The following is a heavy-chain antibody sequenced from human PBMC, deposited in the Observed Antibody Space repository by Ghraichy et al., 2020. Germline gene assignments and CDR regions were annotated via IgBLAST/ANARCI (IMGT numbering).Heavy chain of an antibody. Sequence: ASVKVSCKTSGAHVSTSVITWYRLCPGQVLEKMGWMNPSSGNTGYAQSFQGRVTFTRDTSTNTAYMEIISLRSEDTAVYYCARAIRYQLLSEYWGQGTLVTVSS. D-gene: IGHD2-2*01. J-gene: IGHJ4*02. CDR2: MNPSSGNT. V-gene: IGHV1-8*01. CDR1: GAHVSTSV. CDR3: ARAIRYQLLSEY.